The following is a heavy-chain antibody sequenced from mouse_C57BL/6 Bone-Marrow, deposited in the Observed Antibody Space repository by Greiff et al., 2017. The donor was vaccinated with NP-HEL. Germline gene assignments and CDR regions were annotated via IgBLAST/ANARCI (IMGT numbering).Heavy chain of an antibody. CDR1: GYTFTSYG. Sequence: QVQLQQSGAELARPGASVKLSCKASGYTFTSYGISWVKQRTGQGLEWIGEIYPRSGNTYYNEKFKGKATLTADKSSSTAYMELRSLTSEDSAVYFCATPFYYVMCAYWGEGTLVTVSA. CDR2: IYPRSGNT. D-gene: IGHD2-1*01. V-gene: IGHV1-81*01. J-gene: IGHJ3*01. CDR3: ATPFYYVMCAY.